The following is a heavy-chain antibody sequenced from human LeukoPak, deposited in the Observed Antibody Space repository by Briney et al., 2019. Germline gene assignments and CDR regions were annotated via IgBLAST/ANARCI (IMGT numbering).Heavy chain of an antibody. CDR3: ASFEVPAAMFFLGMDV. D-gene: IGHD2-2*01. CDR2: INPNSGGT. CDR1: GYTFTGYY. Sequence: ASVKVPCKASGYTFTGYYMHWVRQAPGQGLEWMGRINPNSGGTNYAQKFQGRVTMTRDTSISTAYMELSRLRSDDTAVYYCASFEVPAAMFFLGMDVWGQGTTVTVSS. J-gene: IGHJ6*02. V-gene: IGHV1-2*06.